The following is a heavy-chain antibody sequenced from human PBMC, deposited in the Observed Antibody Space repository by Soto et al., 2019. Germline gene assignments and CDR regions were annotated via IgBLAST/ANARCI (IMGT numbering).Heavy chain of an antibody. CDR3: ARGLDAFDL. CDR2: VNWNSVTT. CDR1: GFTFDHYG. V-gene: IGHV3-20*04. J-gene: IGHJ3*01. Sequence: EVQLVETGGGVVRPGGSLRLSCAASGFTFDHYGMTWVRQAPGRSLEWVAGVNWNSVTTGYGDAVKGRFTAHRDNAKNSLYLEISSLRIEDTAIYYCARGLDAFDLWGQGTWVTVSS.